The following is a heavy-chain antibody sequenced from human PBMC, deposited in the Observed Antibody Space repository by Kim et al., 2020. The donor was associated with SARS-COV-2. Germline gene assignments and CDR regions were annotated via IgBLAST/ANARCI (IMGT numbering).Heavy chain of an antibody. D-gene: IGHD2-15*01. V-gene: IGHV4-59*08. J-gene: IGHJ2*01. CDR2: IYYSGST. Sequence: SETLSLTCTVSGGSISSYYWSWIRQPPGKGLEWIGYIYYSGSTNYNPSLKSRVTISGDTSKNQFSLKLSSGTAADTAVYYCARGVVVVAARYWYFDLWGRGTLLTVSS. CDR3: ARGVVVVAARYWYFDL. CDR1: GGSISSYY.